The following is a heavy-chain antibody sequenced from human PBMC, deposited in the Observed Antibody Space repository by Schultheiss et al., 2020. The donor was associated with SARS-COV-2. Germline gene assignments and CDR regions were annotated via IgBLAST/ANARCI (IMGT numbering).Heavy chain of an antibody. CDR2: ISGSGGST. Sequence: GGSLRLSCAASGFTFSSYAMSWVRQAPGKGLEWVSAISGSGGSTYYADSVKGRFTISRDNSKNTLYLQMNSLRAEDTAVYYCVKRVVPAAIGYYYYGMDVWGQGTTVTVSS. D-gene: IGHD2-2*01. CDR3: VKRVVPAAIGYYYYGMDV. CDR1: GFTFSSYA. V-gene: IGHV3-23*01. J-gene: IGHJ6*02.